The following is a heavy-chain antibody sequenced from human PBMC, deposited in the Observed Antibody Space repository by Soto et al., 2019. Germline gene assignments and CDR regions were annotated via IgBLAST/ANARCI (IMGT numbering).Heavy chain of an antibody. CDR1: GDSISSGNKY. J-gene: IGHJ6*02. CDR3: ARVPSPFDYYYAMDV. Sequence: QVQLRESGPGLVMPSQTLSLTCTVSGDSISSGNKYWSWIRQPPGKGLEWIGYIFSSGTTYHNPSLTSRLSLSLAASQNQFSLKLNSVTDADTAVYFCARVPSPFDYYYAMDVWGQGTTVTVSS. V-gene: IGHV4-30-4*01. CDR2: IFSSGTT. D-gene: IGHD3-9*01.